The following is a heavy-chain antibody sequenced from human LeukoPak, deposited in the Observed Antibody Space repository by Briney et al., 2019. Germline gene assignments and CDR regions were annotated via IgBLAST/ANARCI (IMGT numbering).Heavy chain of an antibody. CDR3: ARGRGSSWYEADDAFDI. CDR1: GYTFTSYD. J-gene: IGHJ3*02. D-gene: IGHD6-13*01. CDR2: MNPNSGNT. Sequence: GASVKVSCKASGYTFTSYDINWVRQATGQGLERMGWMNPNSGNTGYAQKFQGRVTMTRNTSISTAYMELSSLRSEDTAVYYCARGRGSSWYEADDAFDIWGQGTMVTVSS. V-gene: IGHV1-8*01.